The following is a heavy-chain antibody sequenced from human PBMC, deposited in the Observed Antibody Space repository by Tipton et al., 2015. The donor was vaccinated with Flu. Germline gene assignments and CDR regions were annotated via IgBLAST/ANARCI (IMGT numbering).Heavy chain of an antibody. J-gene: IGHJ5*02. CDR1: GDSLGSSFY. D-gene: IGHD4-11*01. CDR2: VHTSAGT. V-gene: IGHV4-38-2*01. CDR3: ARRDYSNYVSDPKSWFDP. Sequence: LRLSCSVSGDSLGSSFYWAWIRQPPGRGLEWIANVHTSAGTYYNPSLKSRVTLSVDTSKNQFSLKMKSVTAADLAVYYCARRDYSNYVSDPKSWFDPWGQGTLVTVSS.